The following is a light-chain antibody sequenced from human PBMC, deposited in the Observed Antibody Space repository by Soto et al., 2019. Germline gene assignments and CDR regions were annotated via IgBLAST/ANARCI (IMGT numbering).Light chain of an antibody. J-gene: IGKJ5*01. V-gene: IGKV3-11*01. Sequence: EIVLTQSPATLSLSPGERATLSCRASQSVSSYLAWYQQKPVQAPRLLISDVASRAAVIPARFSGSGSGTVFTLTISGLDPEDFAVYYCQQRSTWPLITFGQGTRLEI. CDR1: QSVSSY. CDR3: QQRSTWPLIT. CDR2: DVA.